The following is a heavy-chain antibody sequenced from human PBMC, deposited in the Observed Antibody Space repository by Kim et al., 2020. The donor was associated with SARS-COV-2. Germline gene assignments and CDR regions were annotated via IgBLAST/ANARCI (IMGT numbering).Heavy chain of an antibody. CDR1: GFTFSSYA. D-gene: IGHD3-22*01. CDR2: ISSNGGST. J-gene: IGHJ3*02. CDR3: VKDPYYYDGSGSDAFEI. Sequence: GGSLRLSCSASGFTFSSYAMHWVRQAPGKGLEYVSAISSNGGSTYYADAGKGRFTISRDNYKKPLYLQMSSLRAEDTAVYYCVKDPYYYDGSGSDAFEIWGHGTIFTASS. V-gene: IGHV3-64D*06.